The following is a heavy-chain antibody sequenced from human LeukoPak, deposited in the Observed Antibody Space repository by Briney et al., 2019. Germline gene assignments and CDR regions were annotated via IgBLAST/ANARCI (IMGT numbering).Heavy chain of an antibody. CDR1: GFTFSSYW. CDR3: ARVVYDSSGYYPSSLDY. CDR2: IKQDGSEK. D-gene: IGHD3-22*01. J-gene: IGHJ4*02. Sequence: GGSLRLSCVASGFTFSSYWMSWVRQAPGKGLEWVANIKQDGSEKYYVDSVKGRFTISRDNAKNSLYLQMNSLRAEDTAVYYCARVVYDSSGYYPSSLDYWGQGTLVTVSS. V-gene: IGHV3-7*01.